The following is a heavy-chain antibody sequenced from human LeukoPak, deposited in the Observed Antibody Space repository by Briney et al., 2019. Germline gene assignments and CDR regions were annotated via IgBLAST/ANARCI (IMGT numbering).Heavy chain of an antibody. V-gene: IGHV3-30*02. CDR1: GFTFSSYG. J-gene: IGHJ6*03. CDR2: IRYDGSNK. CDR3: AGWYYYDSSGYRDYYYYMDV. Sequence: GGSLRLSCAASGFTFSSYGIHWVRQAPGKGLEWVAFIRYDGSNKYYADSVKGHFTISRDNSKNTLYLQMNSLRAEDTAVYYCAGWYYYDSSGYRDYYYYMDVWGKGTTVTVSS. D-gene: IGHD3-22*01.